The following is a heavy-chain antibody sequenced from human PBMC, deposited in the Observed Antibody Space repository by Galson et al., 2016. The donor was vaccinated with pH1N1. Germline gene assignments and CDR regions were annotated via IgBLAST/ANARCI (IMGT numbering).Heavy chain of an antibody. V-gene: IGHV1-46*01. J-gene: IGHJ3*02. CDR1: GYTFTNYH. D-gene: IGHD5-18*01. Sequence: SVKVSCKASGYTFTNYHIHWVRQAPGQGLDWMGIVNPNGGSTNYAQRFQGRVTMATDTSTSTVYMELSSLRSEDTALYYCAKDRVKLWLPYDAFDIWGQGTMVTVSS. CDR2: VNPNGGST. CDR3: AKDRVKLWLPYDAFDI.